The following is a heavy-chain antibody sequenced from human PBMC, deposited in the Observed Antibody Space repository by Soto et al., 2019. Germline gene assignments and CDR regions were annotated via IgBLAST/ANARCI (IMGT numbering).Heavy chain of an antibody. CDR3: ARDVAPLVSEVVENSWFDP. Sequence: ASVKVSCKASGYTFTSYGISWVRQAPGQGLEWMGWISAYNGNTNYAQKLQGRVTMTTDTSTSTAYMELRSLRSDDTAVYYCARDVAPLVSEVVENSWFDPWGQGTRVTVSS. D-gene: IGHD2-15*01. CDR2: ISAYNGNT. V-gene: IGHV1-18*01. CDR1: GYTFTSYG. J-gene: IGHJ5*02.